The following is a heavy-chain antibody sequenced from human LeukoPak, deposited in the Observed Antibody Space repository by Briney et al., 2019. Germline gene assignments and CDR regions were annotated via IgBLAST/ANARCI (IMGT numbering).Heavy chain of an antibody. CDR2: IYYSGNT. Sequence: SETPSLTCIVSGGSIRTYYWSWIRQPPGKGLEWIGYIYYSGNTNYNPSLQSRVTISVDTSKNQFSLKLSSVTAADTAVYYCARSLGYCSGGSCHSGNYPGYWFDPWGQGTLVTVSS. V-gene: IGHV4-59*01. CDR3: ARSLGYCSGGSCHSGNYPGYWFDP. J-gene: IGHJ5*02. CDR1: GGSIRTYY. D-gene: IGHD2-15*01.